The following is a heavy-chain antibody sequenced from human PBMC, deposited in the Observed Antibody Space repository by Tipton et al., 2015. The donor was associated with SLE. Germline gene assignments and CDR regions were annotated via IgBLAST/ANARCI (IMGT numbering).Heavy chain of an antibody. V-gene: IGHV3-23*01. CDR2: ISDSGST. J-gene: IGHJ1*01. CDR3: AKRIGGTTGN. Sequence: SLRLSCAASGFTFSSYVMSWVRQAPGKGLEWVSGISDSGSTYYVDSVKGRFTISRDNSKNTLYLQMNSLKAEDTAVYYCAKRIGGTTGNWGQGTLVTVSS. D-gene: IGHD1-7*01. CDR1: GFTFSSYV.